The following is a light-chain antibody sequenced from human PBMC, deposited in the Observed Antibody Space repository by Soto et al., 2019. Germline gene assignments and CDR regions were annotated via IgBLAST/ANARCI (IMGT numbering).Light chain of an antibody. Sequence: VMRQSPATLSVSAGESATLSCRASQSVSSNLAWYQQKTGQAPRLLIYGASTRATGIPARLSGSGSGTELNLTISRLQSEDFAVYYCQKYNNWPWTCGQGTKVDIK. J-gene: IGKJ1*01. CDR1: QSVSSN. V-gene: IGKV3-15*01. CDR3: QKYNNWPWT. CDR2: GAS.